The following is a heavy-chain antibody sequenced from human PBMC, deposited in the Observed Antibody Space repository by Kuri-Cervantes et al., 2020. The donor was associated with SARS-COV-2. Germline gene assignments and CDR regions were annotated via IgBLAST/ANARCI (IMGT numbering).Heavy chain of an antibody. Sequence: SVKVSCKASGSTFSGSAIQWVRQARGQRLEWIGWIVVGSGNTDYAREFQERVTITRDMSTTTLYMELGGLRSDDTAMYYCAPFYYRSINNWSDPWGQGTQVTVSS. V-gene: IGHV1-58*02. CDR2: IVVGSGNT. D-gene: IGHD3-10*01. J-gene: IGHJ5*02. CDR3: APFYYRSINNWSDP. CDR1: GSTFSGSA.